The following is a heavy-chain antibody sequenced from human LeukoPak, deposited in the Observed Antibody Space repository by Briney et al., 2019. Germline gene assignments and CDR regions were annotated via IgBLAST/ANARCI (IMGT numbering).Heavy chain of an antibody. Sequence: SETLSLTCAVSGGSISSSNWWSWVRQPPGKGLEWIGEIYHSGSTNYNPSLKSRVTISVDKSKNQFSLKLSSVTAADTAVYYYASDPPPPDYYDSSGYYTNWGQGTLVTVSS. CDR1: GGSISSSNW. CDR2: IYHSGST. D-gene: IGHD3-22*01. V-gene: IGHV4-4*02. CDR3: ASDPPPPDYYDSSGYYTN. J-gene: IGHJ4*02.